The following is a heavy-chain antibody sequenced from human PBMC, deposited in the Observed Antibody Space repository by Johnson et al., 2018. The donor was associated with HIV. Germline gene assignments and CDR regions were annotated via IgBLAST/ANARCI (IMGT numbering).Heavy chain of an antibody. CDR3: AKGPQGIATPDAFDI. Sequence: QVQLVESGGGVVRPGGSLRLACAATGFTFDDFGMSWVRQAPGKGLEWAAVISYDGSDKYYADSVKGRFTISRDNSKNTLYLQMNSLRAEDTAVYYCAKGPQGIATPDAFDIWGQGTKVTVSS. J-gene: IGHJ3*02. CDR2: ISYDGSDK. CDR1: GFTFDDFG. D-gene: IGHD2-21*01. V-gene: IGHV3-30*18.